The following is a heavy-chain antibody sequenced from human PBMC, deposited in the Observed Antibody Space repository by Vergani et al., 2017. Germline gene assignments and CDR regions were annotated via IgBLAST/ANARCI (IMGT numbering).Heavy chain of an antibody. V-gene: IGHV4-39*01. Sequence: QLQLPESGPGLVKPSETLSLTCTVSGGSISSSSYYWGWIRQPPGKGLEWIGSIYYSGSTYYNPSLKSRVTISVDTSKNQFSLKLSSVTAADTAVYYCARHGDPISSGWYRGPFFDYWGQGTLVTVSS. J-gene: IGHJ4*02. CDR1: GGSISSSSYY. D-gene: IGHD6-19*01. CDR3: ARHGDPISSGWYRGPFFDY. CDR2: IYYSGST.